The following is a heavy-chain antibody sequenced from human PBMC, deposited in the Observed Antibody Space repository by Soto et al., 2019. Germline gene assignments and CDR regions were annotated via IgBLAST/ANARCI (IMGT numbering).Heavy chain of an antibody. CDR3: ARERNDYGDYVYDY. V-gene: IGHV3-23*01. J-gene: IGHJ4*02. D-gene: IGHD4-17*01. CDR2: ITDNGGST. CDR1: GFMFSSYV. Sequence: GGSLRPSCAASGFMFSSYVMNWVRQAPGKGLEWVSSITDNGGSTYYADSVKGRFTISRDNAKNSLYLQMNSLRAEDTAVYYCARERNDYGDYVYDYWGQGTLVTVSS.